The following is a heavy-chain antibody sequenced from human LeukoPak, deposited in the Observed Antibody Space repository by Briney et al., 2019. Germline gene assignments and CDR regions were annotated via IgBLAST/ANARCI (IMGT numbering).Heavy chain of an antibody. CDR3: GRRLQHDYSIG. D-gene: IGHD4-11*01. V-gene: IGHV4-39*01. CDR1: GGSISSSSYY. J-gene: IGHJ4*02. Sequence: PSETLSLTCTVSGGSISSSSYYWGWIRQPPGKGLEWIGSLYYSGSTYYNPSLKSRVTISVDTTKNQFSLKLSSVTAADTAVYYCGRRLQHDYSIGWGQGTLVTVSS. CDR2: LYYSGST.